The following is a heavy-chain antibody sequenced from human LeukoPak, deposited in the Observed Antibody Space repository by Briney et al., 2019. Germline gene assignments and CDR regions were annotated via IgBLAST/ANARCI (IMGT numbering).Heavy chain of an antibody. V-gene: IGHV5-51*01. D-gene: IGHD2-15*01. CDR3: ASEDWRGGNCYFDY. J-gene: IGHJ4*02. CDR1: EYSFATYR. CDR2: IFPGDSDT. Sequence: GESLKISCRGSEYSFATYRIGWVRQMPGQGLEWMGIIFPGDSDTRYSPSFQGQVTISADKSISTAYLQWSSLKASDTAIYYCASEDWRGGNCYFDYWGQGTLVTVSS.